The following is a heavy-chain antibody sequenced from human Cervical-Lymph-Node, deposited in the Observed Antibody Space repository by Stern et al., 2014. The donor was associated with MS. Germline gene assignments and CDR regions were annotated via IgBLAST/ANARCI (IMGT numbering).Heavy chain of an antibody. Sequence: VQLVESGAEVKKPGSSVKVSCKASGGTFSSYAISWVRPAPGQGLEWMGGIIPIFGTANYAQKFQGRVTITADESTSTAYMELSSLRSEDTAVYYWARGDLITFGGVIVISAFDIWGQGTMVTVSS. V-gene: IGHV1-69*01. J-gene: IGHJ3*02. CDR1: GGTFSSYA. CDR3: ARGDLITFGGVIVISAFDI. CDR2: IIPIFGTA. D-gene: IGHD3-16*02.